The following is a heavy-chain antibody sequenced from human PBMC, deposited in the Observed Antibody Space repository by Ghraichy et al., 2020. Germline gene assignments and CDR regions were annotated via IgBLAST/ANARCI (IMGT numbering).Heavy chain of an antibody. Sequence: GGSLRLSCAASGFSFSDYAMNWVRQAPGKGLEWVSTISSSGSNTYYADSVRGRFTISRDNFKYTLYLQMNSLRAEDTAVYYCAKDYQLNNRGHGTLVPFSS. CDR3: AKDYQLNN. D-gene: IGHD2-2*01. CDR1: GFSFSDYA. J-gene: IGHJ4*01. V-gene: IGHV3-23*01. CDR2: ISSSGSNT.